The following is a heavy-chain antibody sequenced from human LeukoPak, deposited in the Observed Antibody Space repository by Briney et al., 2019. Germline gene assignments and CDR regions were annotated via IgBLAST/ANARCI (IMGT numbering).Heavy chain of an antibody. Sequence: SETLSLTCTVSRDSISGSIRSYYWSWLRQPPGKGLELIGYVSSRDSVNANPSLRTPATISVDTSKNQFFLNLSSVSAADTAVYYCARIPLGYSGAYYFDYWGQGTLVTVSP. J-gene: IGHJ4*02. D-gene: IGHD5-12*01. CDR1: RDSISGSIRSYY. CDR3: ARIPLGYSGAYYFDY. V-gene: IGHV4-4*09. CDR2: VSSRDSV.